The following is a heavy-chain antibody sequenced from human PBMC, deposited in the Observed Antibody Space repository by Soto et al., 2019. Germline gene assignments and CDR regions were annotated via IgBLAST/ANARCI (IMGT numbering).Heavy chain of an antibody. CDR3: ARDRGAYSNPSDAFDI. D-gene: IGHD4-4*01. V-gene: IGHV1-18*01. CDR1: GYTFTSYG. CDR2: ISAYNGNT. Sequence: ASVKVSCKASGYTFTSYGISWVRQAPGQGLEWMGWISAYNGNTNYAQKLQGRVTMTTDTSTSTAYMELRSLRSDDTAVYYCARDRGAYSNPSDAFDIWGQGTMVTVSS. J-gene: IGHJ3*02.